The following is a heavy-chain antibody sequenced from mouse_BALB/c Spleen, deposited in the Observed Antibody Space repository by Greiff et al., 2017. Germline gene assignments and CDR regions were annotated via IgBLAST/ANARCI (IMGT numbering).Heavy chain of an antibody. J-gene: IGHJ4*01. CDR1: GYSITSDYA. D-gene: IGHD2-14*01. V-gene: IGHV3-2*02. CDR2: ISYSGST. Sequence: EVQGVESGPGLVKPSQSLSLTCTVTGYSITSDYAWNWIRQFPGNKLEWMGYISYSGSTSYNPSLKSRISITRDTSKNQFFLQLNSVTTEDTATYYCARSAYYRYGYAMDYWGQGTSVTVSS. CDR3: ARSAYYRYGYAMDY.